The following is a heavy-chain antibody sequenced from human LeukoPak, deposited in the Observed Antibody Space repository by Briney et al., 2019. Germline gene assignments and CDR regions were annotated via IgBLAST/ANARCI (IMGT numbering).Heavy chain of an antibody. CDR3: ARDQGASSSAYYHFDY. V-gene: IGHV1-46*01. J-gene: IGHJ4*02. CDR2: INPSGGST. D-gene: IGHD6-13*01. CDR1: GYTFTSYY. Sequence: ASVKVSRKASGYTFTSYYMHWVRQAPGQGLEWMGIINPSGGSTSYAQKFQGRVTMTRDTSTSTVYMELSSLRSEDTAVYYCARDQGASSSAYYHFDYWGQGTLVTVSS.